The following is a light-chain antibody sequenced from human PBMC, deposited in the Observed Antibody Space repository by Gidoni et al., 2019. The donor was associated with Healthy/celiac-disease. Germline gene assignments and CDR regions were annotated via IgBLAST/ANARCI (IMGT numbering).Light chain of an antibody. CDR1: QSISSW. CDR2: DAS. V-gene: IGKV1-5*01. CDR3: QQYNSYRT. J-gene: IGKJ1*01. Sequence: DIQMTQSPSTLSASVGDRVTITCRASQSISSWLAWYQQKPGKAPKLLIYDASSGSGSGTEFTLTISSLQPDDFATYYCQQYNSYRTFGQGTKVEIK.